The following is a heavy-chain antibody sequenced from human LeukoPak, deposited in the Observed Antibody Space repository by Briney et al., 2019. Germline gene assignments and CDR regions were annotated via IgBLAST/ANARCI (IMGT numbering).Heavy chain of an antibody. D-gene: IGHD2-2*01. V-gene: IGHV1-18*01. J-gene: IGHJ1*01. Sequence: EASVTVSCKASGYTFTSYGISWVRQAPGQGLEWMGWISAYNGNTNYAQKLQGRVTMTTATSTSTAYMELRSLRSEDTAVYYCARAAGYCSSTSCYPGVHWGQGTLVTVSS. CDR2: ISAYNGNT. CDR3: ARAAGYCSSTSCYPGVH. CDR1: GYTFTSYG.